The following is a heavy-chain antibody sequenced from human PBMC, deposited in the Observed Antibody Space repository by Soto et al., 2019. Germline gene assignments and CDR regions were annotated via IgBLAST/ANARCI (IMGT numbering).Heavy chain of an antibody. Sequence: EVQLVESGGGLVQPGGSLRLSCAASGFTISNSWMTWVRQAPGKGLEWVANIKQDGSEKYYVDSVKGRFTISRDNAKNSLYLQMNSLRAEDTAVYYCARDYDWGQGPLVTVSS. CDR1: GFTISNSW. V-gene: IGHV3-7*04. CDR2: IKQDGSEK. J-gene: IGHJ4*02. CDR3: ARDYD. D-gene: IGHD3-16*01.